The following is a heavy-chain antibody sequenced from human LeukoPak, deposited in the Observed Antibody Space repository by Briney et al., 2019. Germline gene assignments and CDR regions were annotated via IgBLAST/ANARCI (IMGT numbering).Heavy chain of an antibody. CDR2: ISGSGGST. D-gene: IGHD2-2*01. CDR1: GFTFSSYA. V-gene: IGHV3-23*01. CDR3: AKDGLEWVPAAIVHYGMDV. J-gene: IGHJ6*02. Sequence: GGSLRLSCAASGFTFSSYAMSWVRQAPGKGLEWVSAISGSGGSTYYADSVKGRFTISRDNSKNTLYLQMNSLRAEDTAVYYCAKDGLEWVPAAIVHYGMDVWGHGTTVTVSS.